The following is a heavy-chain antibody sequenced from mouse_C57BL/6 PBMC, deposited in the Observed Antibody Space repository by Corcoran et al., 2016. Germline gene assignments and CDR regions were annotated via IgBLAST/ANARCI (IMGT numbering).Heavy chain of an antibody. Sequence: QVTLKESGPGILQSSQTLSLTCSFSGFSLSTSGMGVSWIRQPSGKGLEWLAHIYWDDDKRYNPSLKSRLTISKDTSRNQVFLKITSVDTAATATYYWAQRAQYFDYWGQGTTLTVSS. D-gene: IGHD3-2*02. CDR1: GFSLSTSGMG. J-gene: IGHJ2*01. V-gene: IGHV8-12*01. CDR2: IYWDDDK. CDR3: AQRAQYFDY.